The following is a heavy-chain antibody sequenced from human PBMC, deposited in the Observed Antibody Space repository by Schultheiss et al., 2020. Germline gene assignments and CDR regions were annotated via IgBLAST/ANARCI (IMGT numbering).Heavy chain of an antibody. CDR3: GLTADY. CDR1: GFTFDDYA. CDR2: IWYDGSNK. D-gene: IGHD3-16*01. V-gene: IGHV3-33*08. J-gene: IGHJ4*02. Sequence: GESLQISFAASGFTFDDYAMHWVRQAPGKGLEWVAVIWYDGSNKYYADSVKGRFTISRDNSKNTLYLQMNSLRAEDTAVYYCGLTADYWGQGTLVTVSS.